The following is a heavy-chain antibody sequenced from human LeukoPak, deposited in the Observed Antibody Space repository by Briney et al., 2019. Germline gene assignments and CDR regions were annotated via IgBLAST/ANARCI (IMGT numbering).Heavy chain of an antibody. V-gene: IGHV4-34*01. J-gene: IGHJ4*02. CDR3: ARGQFPTKTRLRTTGSFDY. CDR2: INHSGST. D-gene: IGHD4-17*01. Sequence: SETLSLTCAVYGGSFSGYYWSWIRQPPGKGLEWIGEINHSGSTNYNPSLKSRVTISVDTSKNQFSLKLSSVTAADTAVYYCARGQFPTKTRLRTTGSFDYWGQGTLVTVSS. CDR1: GGSFSGYY.